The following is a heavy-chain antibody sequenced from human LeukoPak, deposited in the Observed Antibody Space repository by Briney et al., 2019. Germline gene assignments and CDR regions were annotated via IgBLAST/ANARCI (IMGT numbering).Heavy chain of an antibody. CDR3: ARYGVFGDTPRGHFDY. J-gene: IGHJ4*02. D-gene: IGHD3-10*02. CDR2: ISGSGGRT. Sequence: GGSLRLSCAASGFTFNNYAMTWVRQAPGKGREWVSAISGSGGRTYYADSVKGRFTISRDKSKNALYLQLNSLRAEDTAVYYCARYGVFGDTPRGHFDYWGQGTLVTVSA. CDR1: GFTFNNYA. V-gene: IGHV3-23*01.